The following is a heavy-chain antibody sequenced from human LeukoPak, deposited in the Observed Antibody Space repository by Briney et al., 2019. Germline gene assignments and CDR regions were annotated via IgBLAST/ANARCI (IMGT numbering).Heavy chain of an antibody. J-gene: IGHJ4*02. D-gene: IGHD5-18*01. CDR1: GGTFSSYA. V-gene: IGHV1-69*13. CDR2: IIPIFGTA. CDR3: ARDSGDTAIRLPNY. Sequence: GASVKVSCKASGGTFSSYAISWVRQAPGQGLEWMGGIIPIFGTANYAQKFQGRVTITADESTSTAYMELSSLRSEDTAVYYCARDSGDTAIRLPNYWGQGTLVTVSS.